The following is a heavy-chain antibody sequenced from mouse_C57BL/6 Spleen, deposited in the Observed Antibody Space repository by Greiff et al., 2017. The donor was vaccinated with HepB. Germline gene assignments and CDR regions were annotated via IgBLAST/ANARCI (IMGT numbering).Heavy chain of an antibody. CDR2: IWRGGST. D-gene: IGHD2-2*01. Sequence: QVQLKESGPGLVQPSQSLSITCTVSGFSLTSYGVHWVRQSPGKGLEWLGVIWRGGSTDYTAAFMSRLSITKDNSKSQVFFKMNSLQADDTAIYYCAKNMLGYRFAYWGQGTLVTVSA. J-gene: IGHJ3*01. CDR3: AKNMLGYRFAY. CDR1: GFSLTSYG. V-gene: IGHV2-5*01.